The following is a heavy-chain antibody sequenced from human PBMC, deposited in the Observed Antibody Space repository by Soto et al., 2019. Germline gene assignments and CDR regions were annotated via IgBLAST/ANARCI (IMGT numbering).Heavy chain of an antibody. CDR1: GVHFSTYC. Sequence: GGSLSLSCTASGVHFSTYCRSWVRLAPGKGLEWVACISGNGGSTYNADSVKGRFTITRDNFEDTLYLQMNSLGAEDAAVYYYAKDVVGSYADYFDYWGQGTLVTVSS. CDR2: ISGNGGST. J-gene: IGHJ4*02. V-gene: IGHV3-23*01. CDR3: AKDVVGSYADYFDY. D-gene: IGHD2-15*01.